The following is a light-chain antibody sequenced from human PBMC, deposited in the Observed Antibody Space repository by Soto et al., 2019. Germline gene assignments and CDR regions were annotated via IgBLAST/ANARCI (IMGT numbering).Light chain of an antibody. J-gene: IGKJ3*01. CDR1: QSISSY. CDR2: AAS. Sequence: DIQMTQSPSSLSASVGDRVTITCRASQSISSYLNWYQQKPGKAPKLLIYAASSLQSGVPSRFSGSGSGTDFTLSISSLQPEDFATYYCQPSYSTPQVTFGPGTKVDIK. V-gene: IGKV1-39*01. CDR3: QPSYSTPQVT.